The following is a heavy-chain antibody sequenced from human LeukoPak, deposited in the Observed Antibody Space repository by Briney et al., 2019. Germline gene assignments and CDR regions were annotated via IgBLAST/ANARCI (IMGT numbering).Heavy chain of an antibody. CDR3: AKMKVGATIDAFDI. D-gene: IGHD1-26*01. J-gene: IGHJ3*02. V-gene: IGHV3-23*01. CDR1: GFTFSSYA. CDR2: ISGSGGGT. Sequence: GGSLRLSCAASGFTFSSYALSWVRQAPGKGLEWVSVISGSGGGTYYADSVKGRFTISRDNSKNTLYLQMNSLRAEDTAVYYCAKMKVGATIDAFDIWGQGTMVTVSS.